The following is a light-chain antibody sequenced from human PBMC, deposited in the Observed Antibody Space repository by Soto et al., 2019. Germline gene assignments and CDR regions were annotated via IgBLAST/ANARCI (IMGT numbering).Light chain of an antibody. CDR2: TAS. J-gene: IGKJ4*01. Sequence: DIQLTQSPSTLSASVGDRVTITCRASQSISYWLAWYQQKPGKAPKLLIYTASNLNSGVPSRFSGSGSGTEFTLTIRSLQPDDFATYHCQQYDGYSGLTFGGGTKVEIK. CDR1: QSISYW. CDR3: QQYDGYSGLT. V-gene: IGKV1-5*03.